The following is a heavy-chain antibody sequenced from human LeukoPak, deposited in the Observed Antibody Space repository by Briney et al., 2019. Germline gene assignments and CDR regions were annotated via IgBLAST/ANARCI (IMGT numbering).Heavy chain of an antibody. CDR3: AKVKWKLIGYFDY. Sequence: GGSLRLSCEASAFIFSGHWLNWVRQAPGKGLEWVSVLTGDGNTYYADSVKGRFTNSRDDSKNTLFLQMNSLRAEDTAVYFCAKVKWKLIGYFDYWGQGTLVTVSS. J-gene: IGHJ4*02. V-gene: IGHV3-23*01. CDR2: LTGDGNT. D-gene: IGHD1-20*01. CDR1: AFIFSGHW.